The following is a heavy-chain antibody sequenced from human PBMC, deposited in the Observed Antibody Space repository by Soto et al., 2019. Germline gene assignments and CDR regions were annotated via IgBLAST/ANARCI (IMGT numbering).Heavy chain of an antibody. Sequence: GGSRRLAWVASGFTLGEHYMKWVRQAPGKGLEWLSYISGSSPYTNYADSVKGRFTISRDNAKNSLYLQMNSLRAEDTAVYDCARGPVATTGLSPDYWRQGILVTVSS. V-gene: IGHV3-11*05. D-gene: IGHD5-12*01. CDR3: ARGPVATTGLSPDY. J-gene: IGHJ4*02. CDR2: ISGSSPYT. CDR1: GFTLGEHY.